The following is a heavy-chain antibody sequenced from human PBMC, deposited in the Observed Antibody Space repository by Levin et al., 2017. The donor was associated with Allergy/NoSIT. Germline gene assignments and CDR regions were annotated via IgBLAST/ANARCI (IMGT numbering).Heavy chain of an antibody. Sequence: SETLSLTCTVSGGSVSSGSYYWSWIRQPPGKGLEWIGYIYYSGSTNYNPSLKSRVTISVDTSKNQFSLKLSSVTAADTAVYYCARENFGAGIQLWLRANWFDPWGQGTLVTVSS. CDR2: IYYSGST. CDR1: GGSVSSGSYY. CDR3: ARENFGAGIQLWLRANWFDP. V-gene: IGHV4-61*01. D-gene: IGHD5-18*01. J-gene: IGHJ5*02.